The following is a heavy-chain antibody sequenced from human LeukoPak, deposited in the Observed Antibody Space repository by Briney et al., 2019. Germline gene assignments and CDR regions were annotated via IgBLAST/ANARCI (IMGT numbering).Heavy chain of an antibody. D-gene: IGHD3-10*01. CDR3: ARILGVYYYYGMDV. V-gene: IGHV3-53*01. CDR1: GFTFSDYY. J-gene: IGHJ6*02. Sequence: PGGSLRLSCAASGFTFSDYYMSWIRLTPGKGLEWVSVIYSGGSTYYADSVKGRFTISRDNSKNTLYLQMNSLRAEDTAVYYCARILGVYYYYGMDVWGQGTTVTVSS. CDR2: IYSGGST.